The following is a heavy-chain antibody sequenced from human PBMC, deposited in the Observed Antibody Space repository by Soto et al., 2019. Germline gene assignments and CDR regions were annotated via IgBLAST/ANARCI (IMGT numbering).Heavy chain of an antibody. CDR1: GASVNSGGYY. CDR3: ASGDAWGAILAS. Sequence: QVQLQESGPGLVKPSQTLSLTCTVSGASVNSGGYYWSWVRQVPGKVPEGIGYIYFSGNTYYNPSLKSRITISLDTSQNQCSLKLSSVIAADTAMYYCASGDAWGAILASWGPGTLVTVS. CDR2: IYFSGNT. V-gene: IGHV4-31*03. D-gene: IGHD4-17*01. J-gene: IGHJ4*02.